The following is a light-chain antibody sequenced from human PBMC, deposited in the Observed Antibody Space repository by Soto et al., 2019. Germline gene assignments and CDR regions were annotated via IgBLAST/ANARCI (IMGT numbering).Light chain of an antibody. V-gene: IGKV3-11*01. CDR2: DAS. CDR1: QSVGSY. Sequence: EIVLTQSPATLSLSPGERATLSCRASQSVGSYLAWYQQKLGQAPRLLIYDASNRATGIPARFSGSGSGTDFTLTISSLEPEDFAVDYCQQRSNWTRTFGQGTKVEIK. CDR3: QQRSNWTRT. J-gene: IGKJ1*01.